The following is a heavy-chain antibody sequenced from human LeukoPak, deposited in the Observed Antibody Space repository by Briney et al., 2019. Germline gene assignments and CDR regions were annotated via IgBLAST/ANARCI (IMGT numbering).Heavy chain of an antibody. CDR3: ARRSIYGSGSYYYYYYYMDV. V-gene: IGHV4-34*01. Sequence: SETLSLTCAVYGGSFSGYYWSWIRQPPGKGLEWIGEINHSGSTNYNPSLKSRVTISVDTSKNQFSLKLGSVTAADTAVYYCARRSIYGSGSYYYYYYYMDVWGKGTTVTVSS. J-gene: IGHJ6*03. CDR1: GGSFSGYY. D-gene: IGHD3-10*01. CDR2: INHSGST.